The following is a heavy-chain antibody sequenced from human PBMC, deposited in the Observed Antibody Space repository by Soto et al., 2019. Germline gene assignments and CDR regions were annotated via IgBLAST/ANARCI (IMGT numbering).Heavy chain of an antibody. D-gene: IGHD3-10*01. Sequence: EVQLVESGGGLVQPGGSLRLSCAASGFTFSGYDMHWVRQAPGKGLEWVSCIATAGDTYYADSVKGRFTISRENAKNSFYLQMNSLRAEDTAVYFCARVPSDEGGFEELSYYYGLDVWGLGTMVTVSS. CDR2: IATAGDT. CDR3: ARVPSDEGGFEELSYYYGLDV. CDR1: GFTFSGYD. J-gene: IGHJ6*02. V-gene: IGHV3-13*01.